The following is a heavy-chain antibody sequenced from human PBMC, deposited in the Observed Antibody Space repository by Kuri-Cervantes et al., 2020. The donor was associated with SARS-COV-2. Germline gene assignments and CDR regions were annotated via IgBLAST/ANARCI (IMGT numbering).Heavy chain of an antibody. CDR3: ARAFDSSGWSSYCY. Sequence: ASVKVSCKASGYTFTSYGISWVRQAPGQGLEWMGWISAYNGNTNYAQKFQGRVTITADKSTSTAYMELCSLRSEDTAVYYCARAFDSSGWSSYCYWGQGTLVTVSS. CDR2: ISAYNGNT. J-gene: IGHJ4*02. D-gene: IGHD6-19*01. V-gene: IGHV1-18*01. CDR1: GYTFTSYG.